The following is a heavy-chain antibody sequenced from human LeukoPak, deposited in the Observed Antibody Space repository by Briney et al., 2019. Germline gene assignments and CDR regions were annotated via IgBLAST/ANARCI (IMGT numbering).Heavy chain of an antibody. Sequence: GGSLRLSCAASGFTFNPYGKHWARHAPDKGLEWVTDISYDWSNEYYADSVKGLYPIPRDNSKNTLSLQMNSLRAQDTGVYYCAKDLYSSGWYRFDYWGQGPLVTVS. CDR1: GFTFNPYG. CDR3: AKDLYSSGWYRFDY. V-gene: IGHV3-30*18. D-gene: IGHD6-13*01. J-gene: IGHJ4*02. CDR2: ISYDWSNE.